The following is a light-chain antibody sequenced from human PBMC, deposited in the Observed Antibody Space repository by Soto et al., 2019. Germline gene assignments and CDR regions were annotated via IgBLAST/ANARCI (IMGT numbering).Light chain of an antibody. CDR1: QGISSY. J-gene: IGKJ3*01. CDR3: QQLNSYSFT. V-gene: IGKV1-9*01. Sequence: IQLTQSPPSLSASVGDRVTITCRASQGISSYLAWYQQKPGKAPKLLIYAASTLQSGVPSRFSGSGSGTDFTLTISSLQPEDFATYYCQQLNSYSFTFGPGTKVDIK. CDR2: AAS.